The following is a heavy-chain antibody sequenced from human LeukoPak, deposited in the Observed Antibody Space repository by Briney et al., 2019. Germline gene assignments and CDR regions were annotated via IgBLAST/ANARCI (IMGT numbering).Heavy chain of an antibody. D-gene: IGHD2-21*01. J-gene: IGHJ4*02. CDR1: GFTFSSYA. CDR2: INASGGTT. CDR3: AKGACGGGSCSRVLDN. Sequence: GGSLRLSCAASGFTFSSYAMTWVRQAPGKGLKWVSGINASGGTTYYEDSVRGRFTISRDNSKGTLWLQMDSLRAEDTAIYYCAKGACGGGSCSRVLDNWGQGTLVTVSS. V-gene: IGHV3-23*01.